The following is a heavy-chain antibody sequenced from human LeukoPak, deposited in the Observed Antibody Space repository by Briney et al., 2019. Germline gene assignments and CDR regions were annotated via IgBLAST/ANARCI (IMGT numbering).Heavy chain of an antibody. CDR1: GFTFSSYA. Sequence: PGGSLRLSCAASGFTFSSYALHWVRQAPGKGLEWVAVISYDGSNKYYADSVKGRFTISRDNSKNTLYLQMNSLRAEDTAVYYCAKGFGELPTYWGQGTLVTVSS. CDR2: ISYDGSNK. D-gene: IGHD3-10*01. CDR3: AKGFGELPTY. V-gene: IGHV3-30-3*01. J-gene: IGHJ4*02.